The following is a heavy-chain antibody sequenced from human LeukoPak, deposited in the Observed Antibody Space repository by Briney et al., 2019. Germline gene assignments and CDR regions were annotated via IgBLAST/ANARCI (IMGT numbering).Heavy chain of an antibody. D-gene: IGHD3/OR15-3a*01. CDR1: RFSLSDFW. CDR2: IKQDASET. Sequence: GGSLRLSCAASRFSLSDFWMTWVRQAPGKGLAWVANIKQDASETYYVDSVKGRFIISRDNAKNSLYLQMNSLRAEDTAVYYCARDERWTTPGTSSFDSWGQGTLVTVSS. V-gene: IGHV3-7*05. J-gene: IGHJ4*02. CDR3: ARDERWTTPGTSSFDS.